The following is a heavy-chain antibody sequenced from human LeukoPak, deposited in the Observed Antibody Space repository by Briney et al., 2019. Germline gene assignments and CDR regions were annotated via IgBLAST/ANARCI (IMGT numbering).Heavy chain of an antibody. CDR3: ARDLASGAFDY. V-gene: IGHV3-23*01. D-gene: IGHD3-10*01. CDR2: VSPPGGGT. Sequence: GGTLRLSCAASGFIFSNHGMNWVRQAPGKGLEWLSGVSPPGGGTYYADSVKGRFTISRDDSKNTLSLQMNSLRVEDTAGYYCARDLASGAFDYWGQGTLVTVSS. CDR1: GFIFSNHG. J-gene: IGHJ4*02.